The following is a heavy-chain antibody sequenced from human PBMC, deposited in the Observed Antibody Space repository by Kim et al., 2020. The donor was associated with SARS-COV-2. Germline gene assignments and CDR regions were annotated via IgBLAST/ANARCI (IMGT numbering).Heavy chain of an antibody. CDR2: IWDDGSNK. J-gene: IGHJ4*02. D-gene: IGHD2-2*01. CDR1: GFTFSSYG. V-gene: IGHV3-33*01. CDR3: ARDDENCSSTSCYLDTATGFNY. Sequence: GGSLRLSCAASGFTFSSYGMHWVRQAPGKGLEWVAVIWDDGSNKYYADSVKGRFTISRDNSKNTLYLQMNSLRAGDTAVYYCARDDENCSSTSCYLDTATGFNYWGPGTMVPASS.